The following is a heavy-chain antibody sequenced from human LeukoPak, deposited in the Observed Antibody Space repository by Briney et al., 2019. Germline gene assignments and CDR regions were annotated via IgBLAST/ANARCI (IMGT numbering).Heavy chain of an antibody. D-gene: IGHD3-3*01. CDR1: GFTVSSNY. Sequence: GGSLRLSCAASGFTVSSNYMSWVRQAPGKGLEGVSLIYSGGSTYYADSVKGRFTISRDNSKNTLYLQMNSLRAEDTAVYYCARGLTIFGVVTHFDYWGQGTLVTVSS. CDR2: IYSGGST. V-gene: IGHV3-53*01. CDR3: ARGLTIFGVVTHFDY. J-gene: IGHJ4*02.